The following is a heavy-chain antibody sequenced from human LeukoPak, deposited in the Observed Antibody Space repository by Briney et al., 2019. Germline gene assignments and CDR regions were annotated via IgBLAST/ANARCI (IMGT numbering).Heavy chain of an antibody. D-gene: IGHD2-15*01. CDR1: GGTFSSYA. J-gene: IGHJ4*02. Sequence: KVSCKASGGTFSSYAISWVRQAPGQGLEWMGGIIPIFDTANYAQKFQGRFTITADKSPSTAYMELSSLRSEDTAVYYCARDCSGGSCYYSYWGQGTLVTVSS. CDR2: IIPIFDTA. V-gene: IGHV1-69*06. CDR3: ARDCSGGSCYYSY.